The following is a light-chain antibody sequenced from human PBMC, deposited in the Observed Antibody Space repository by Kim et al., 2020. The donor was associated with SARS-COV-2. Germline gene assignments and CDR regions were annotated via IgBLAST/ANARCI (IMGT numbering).Light chain of an antibody. V-gene: IGKV3-11*01. J-gene: IGKJ2*01. CDR2: HAS. Sequence: EIVLTQSPGTLSLSQGERATLSCRASQSVGTYLAWYQQKPGQAPRLLIHHASNRATGIPARFSGGGSGTDFTLTISSLEPEDFAVYYCQQRSNWPPYTFGQGTKLEI. CDR3: QQRSNWPPYT. CDR1: QSVGTY.